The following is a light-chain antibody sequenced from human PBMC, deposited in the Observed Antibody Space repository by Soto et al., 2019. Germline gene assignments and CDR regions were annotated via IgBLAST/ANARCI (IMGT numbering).Light chain of an antibody. V-gene: IGKV1-33*01. Sequence: DIQMIQSPSSLSASVGDRVTITGQASQEISNYLNWYQQNPVKAPKLLIYDASNLERVVPSRFSGRGSGTEFTFTISSLPPADFATYYFPKYDHLPRTFGRGTKVEIK. J-gene: IGKJ1*01. CDR1: QEISNY. CDR3: PKYDHLPRT. CDR2: DAS.